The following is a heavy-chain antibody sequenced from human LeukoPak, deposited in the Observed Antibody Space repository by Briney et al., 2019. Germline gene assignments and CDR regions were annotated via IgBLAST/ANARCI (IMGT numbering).Heavy chain of an antibody. CDR3: ARGSYHYDSSGYSDY. J-gene: IGHJ4*02. D-gene: IGHD3-22*01. Sequence: PSETLSLTCTVSGGAISSGSYYWSWIRQPAGKGLEWIGRIYTSGSTNYNPSLKSRVTISVDTSKNQFSLKLSSVTAADTAVYYCARGSYHYDSSGYSDYWGQGTLVTVSS. CDR2: IYTSGST. V-gene: IGHV4-61*02. CDR1: GGAISSGSYY.